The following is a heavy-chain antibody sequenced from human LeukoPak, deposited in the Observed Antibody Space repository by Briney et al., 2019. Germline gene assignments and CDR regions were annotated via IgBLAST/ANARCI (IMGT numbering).Heavy chain of an antibody. CDR2: ISSSGSTI. D-gene: IGHD6-19*01. Sequence: GGSLRLSCAASGFTFSDYYMSWIRQAPGKGLEWVSYISSSGSTIYYADSVKGRFTISRDNSKNTLYLQMNSLRAEDTAVYYCAKEITAVAGTLDYWGQGTLVTVSS. J-gene: IGHJ4*02. V-gene: IGHV3-11*01. CDR3: AKEITAVAGTLDY. CDR1: GFTFSDYY.